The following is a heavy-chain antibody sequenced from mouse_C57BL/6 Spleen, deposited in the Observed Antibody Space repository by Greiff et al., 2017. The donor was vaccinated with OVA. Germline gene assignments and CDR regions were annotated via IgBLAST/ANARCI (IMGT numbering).Heavy chain of an antibody. D-gene: IGHD1-1*01. V-gene: IGHV1-72*01. Sequence: QVQLQQPGAELVKPGASVKLSCKASGYTFTSYWMHWVKQRPGRGLEWIGRFDPNSGGTKYNEKFKSKATLTVDKPSSTAYMQLSSLTSEDSAVYYCARYYYGSSYEDYFDYWGQGTTLTVSS. J-gene: IGHJ2*01. CDR1: GYTFTSYW. CDR3: ARYYYGSSYEDYFDY. CDR2: FDPNSGGT.